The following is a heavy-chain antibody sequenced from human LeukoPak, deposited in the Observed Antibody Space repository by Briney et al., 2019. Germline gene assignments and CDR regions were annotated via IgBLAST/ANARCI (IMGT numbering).Heavy chain of an antibody. J-gene: IGHJ4*02. V-gene: IGHV1-24*01. Sequence: ASVKLSCKVSGYTLTELSMHWVRQAPGKGLEWMGGFDPEDGETIYAQKFQGRVTMTEDTSTDTAYMELSSLRSEDTAVYYCATQGSGSYYTVDPEGFDYWGQGTLVTVSS. D-gene: IGHD3-10*01. CDR3: ATQGSGSYYTVDPEGFDY. CDR2: FDPEDGET. CDR1: GYTLTELS.